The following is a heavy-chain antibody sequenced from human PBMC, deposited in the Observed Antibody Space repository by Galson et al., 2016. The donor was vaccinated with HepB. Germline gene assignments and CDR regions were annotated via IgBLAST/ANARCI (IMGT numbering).Heavy chain of an antibody. CDR1: GYFFSNYW. CDR3: ARGVGVTSYFDY. D-gene: IGHD3-16*01. CDR2: IYPGDSDT. J-gene: IGHJ4*02. V-gene: IGHV5-51*01. Sequence: QSGAEVTKPGESLKISCKGSGYFFSNYWIGWVRQMPGKGLEWMGIIYPGDSDTKYSPSFEGQVTISADKSVNTAYLQWSGLKASDTAMYYCARGVGVTSYFDYWGQGTLVIVSS.